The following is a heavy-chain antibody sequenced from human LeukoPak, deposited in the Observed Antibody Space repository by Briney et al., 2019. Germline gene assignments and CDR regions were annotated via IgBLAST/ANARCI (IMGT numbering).Heavy chain of an antibody. CDR1: GFTFSTYG. V-gene: IGHV3-23*01. CDR2: ISGSGGSR. J-gene: IGHJ4*02. Sequence: GASLRLSCAASGFTFSTYGMSWVRQAPGKGLEWVSGISGSGGSRFYTDSVKGRFTISRDNSKNTLYLQMNSLRAEDTAVYYCAKLREWELPDLFGHWGQGTLVTVSS. D-gene: IGHD1-26*01. CDR3: AKLREWELPDLFGH.